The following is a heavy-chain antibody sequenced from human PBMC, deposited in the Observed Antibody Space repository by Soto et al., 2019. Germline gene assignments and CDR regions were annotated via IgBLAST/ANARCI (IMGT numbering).Heavy chain of an antibody. CDR3: SRGGSSIPGWFDP. V-gene: IGHV3-33*01. D-gene: IGHD2-21*01. Sequence: QVQLVESGGGVVQPGGSLTLTCATSGFTFSNYGMNWVRQAPGKGLEWVAVIWYDGSNKYYADSVKGRFTISRGNSKNILFLQRKSLRVEDTAGYHCSRGGSSIPGWFDPWGKGTLVTVSS. J-gene: IGHJ5*02. CDR2: IWYDGSNK. CDR1: GFTFSNYG.